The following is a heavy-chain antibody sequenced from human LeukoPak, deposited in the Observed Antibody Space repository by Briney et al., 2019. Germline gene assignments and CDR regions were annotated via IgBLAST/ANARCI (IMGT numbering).Heavy chain of an antibody. CDR3: ARGTSNGWHFFDY. Sequence: GGSLRLSCAASGFTFSNYWMSWVRQAPGKGLEWVANIKQDGSEKYYVDSVKGRFTISRDNAKNSLYLQMNSLRAEDTAVYYCARGTSNGWHFFDYWGQGTLVTVSS. D-gene: IGHD6-19*01. CDR2: IKQDGSEK. CDR1: GFTFSNYW. V-gene: IGHV3-7*02. J-gene: IGHJ4*02.